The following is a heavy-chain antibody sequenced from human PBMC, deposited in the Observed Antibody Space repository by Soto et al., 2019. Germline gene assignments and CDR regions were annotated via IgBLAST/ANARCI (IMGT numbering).Heavy chain of an antibody. CDR1: GFTFSTYG. CDR2: TSYDGSNK. CDR3: AKQAAQYAFWSSYYTVEHYYYDMDV. V-gene: IGHV3-30*18. J-gene: IGHJ6*02. Sequence: VESGGGVVQPGGSLRLSCAGSGFTFSTYGVHWVRQAPGKGLEWVAVTSYDGSNKYYADSVRGRFTVTRDNSKNTVYLQTNSISPEDTPEYYCAKQAAQYAFWSSYYTVEHYYYDMDVWGQGTTVTVSS. D-gene: IGHD3-3*01.